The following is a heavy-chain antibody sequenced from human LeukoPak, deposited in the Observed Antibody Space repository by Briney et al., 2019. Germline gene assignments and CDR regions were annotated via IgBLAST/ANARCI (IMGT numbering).Heavy chain of an antibody. J-gene: IGHJ4*02. CDR3: AKGPRGEMATILVYFDY. CDR2: INPSGGST. CDR1: GYTFTNYY. Sequence: ASVKVSCKASGYTFTNYYMEWVRQAPGQGLEWMGMINPSGGSTTYAQKFQGRVTITRNTSISTAYMELSSLRSEDTAVYYCAKGPRGEMATILVYFDYWGQGTLVTVSS. V-gene: IGHV1-46*01. D-gene: IGHD5-24*01.